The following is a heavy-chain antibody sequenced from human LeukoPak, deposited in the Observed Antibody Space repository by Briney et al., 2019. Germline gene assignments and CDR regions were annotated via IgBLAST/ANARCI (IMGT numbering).Heavy chain of an antibody. J-gene: IGHJ4*02. CDR2: IYYSGST. D-gene: IGHD6-13*01. V-gene: IGHV4-39*07. Sequence: SGTLSLTCTVSGGSISSSSYYWGWIRQPPGKGLEWIGSIYYSGSTYYNPSLKSRVTISVDTSKNQFSLKLSSVTAADTAVYYCARDPFIAAAGPFFDYWGQGTLVTVSS. CDR1: GGSISSSSYY. CDR3: ARDPFIAAAGPFFDY.